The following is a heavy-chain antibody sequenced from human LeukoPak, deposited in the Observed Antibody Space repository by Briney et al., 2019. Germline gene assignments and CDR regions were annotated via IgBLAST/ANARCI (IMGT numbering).Heavy chain of an antibody. CDR3: ARDRDYGWGTVI. CDR1: GDTSISYA. D-gene: IGHD3-10*01. Sequence: SVKDSCEASGDTSISYAISWVRQTPGQRLGWMGRIIPIFGIANYAQKLQGRVTITADKSKSTAYMELSSLRSEDTAVYYCARDRDYGWGTVIWGQGTMVTVSS. J-gene: IGHJ3*02. V-gene: IGHV1-69*04. CDR2: IIPIFGIA.